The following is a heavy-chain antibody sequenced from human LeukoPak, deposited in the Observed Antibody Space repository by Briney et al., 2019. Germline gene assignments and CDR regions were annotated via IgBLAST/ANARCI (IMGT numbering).Heavy chain of an antibody. Sequence: GRSLRLSCAASGFTFSSYGMHWVRQAPGKGLEWVAVIWYDGGNKYYADSVKGRFTISRDNSKNTLYLQMNSLRAEDTAVYYCARDSVAAAGFDYWGQGTLVTVSS. CDR3: ARDSVAAAGFDY. D-gene: IGHD6-13*01. J-gene: IGHJ4*02. CDR2: IWYDGGNK. CDR1: GFTFSSYG. V-gene: IGHV3-33*01.